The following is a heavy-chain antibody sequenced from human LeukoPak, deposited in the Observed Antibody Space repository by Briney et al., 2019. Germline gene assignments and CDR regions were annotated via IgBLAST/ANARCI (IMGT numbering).Heavy chain of an antibody. Sequence: GGSLRLSCAASGFTFSSYNMNWVRQAPGKGLEWVSSISSSSSYIYYADSVKGRFTISRDNAKRSLYLQMNSLRVEDTAVYYCARSELGYNYYYMDVWGKGTTVTISS. D-gene: IGHD3-10*01. CDR3: ARSELGYNYYYMDV. J-gene: IGHJ6*03. CDR2: ISSSSSYI. CDR1: GFTFSSYN. V-gene: IGHV3-21*01.